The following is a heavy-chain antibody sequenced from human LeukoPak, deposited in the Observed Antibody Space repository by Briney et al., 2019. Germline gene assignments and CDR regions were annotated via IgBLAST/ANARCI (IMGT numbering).Heavy chain of an antibody. CDR2: MYSRGDT. CDR3: ARDAPQVPAAGVLAS. CDR1: GFTVSDNY. D-gene: IGHD6-13*01. Sequence: GGSLRLACAADGFTVSDNYMSWVRQAPGKGLEWVSVMYSRGDTYYAKCVKGRFTFSRDISKNTLYLQMNGLRTEDTAMYYCARDAPQVPAAGVLASWGQGTLVIVSS. V-gene: IGHV3-53*01. J-gene: IGHJ5*02.